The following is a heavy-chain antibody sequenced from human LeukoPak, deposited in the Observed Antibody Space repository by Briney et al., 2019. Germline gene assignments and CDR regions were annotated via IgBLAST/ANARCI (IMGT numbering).Heavy chain of an antibody. Sequence: GGSLRLSCAASGFTFSSYAMSWVRQAPGKGLEWVSAISGSGGSTYYADSVKGRFTISGDNSKNTLYLQMNSLRAEDTAVYYCAREVVPAAGYYYYGMDVWGQGTTVTVSS. CDR2: ISGSGGST. CDR1: GFTFSSYA. V-gene: IGHV3-23*01. CDR3: AREVVPAAGYYYYGMDV. D-gene: IGHD2-2*01. J-gene: IGHJ6*02.